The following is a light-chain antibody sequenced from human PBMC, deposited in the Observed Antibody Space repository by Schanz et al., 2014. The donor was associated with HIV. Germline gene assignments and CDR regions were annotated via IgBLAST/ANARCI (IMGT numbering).Light chain of an antibody. CDR1: QSVSSSN. CDR2: GAS. Sequence: DIVLTQSPGTLSLSPGERATLSCRASQSVSSSNLAWYQQKPGQPPRLLIYGASTRATGIPDRFSGSGSGTDFTLTINRLEPEDFAVYYCQQYVSSLITFGQGTRLEIK. V-gene: IGKV3-20*01. CDR3: QQYVSSLIT. J-gene: IGKJ5*01.